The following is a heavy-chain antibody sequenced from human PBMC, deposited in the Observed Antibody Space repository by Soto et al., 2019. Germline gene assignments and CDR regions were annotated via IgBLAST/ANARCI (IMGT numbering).Heavy chain of an antibody. CDR3: AHSPCSGGTYYRFDY. CDR2: IYWDDVQ. D-gene: IGHD2-15*01. CDR1: GFSLSTSGVG. J-gene: IGHJ4*02. Sequence: QITLRESGPTLVKPTQTLTLTCTISGFSLSTSGVGVGWIRQPPGKSLDWLALIYWDDVQRYSPSLKTRLTNTNDTPRSQVVINMTNMYHVDTATYYSAHSPCSGGTYYRFDYCGQGTLVTVSS. V-gene: IGHV2-5*02.